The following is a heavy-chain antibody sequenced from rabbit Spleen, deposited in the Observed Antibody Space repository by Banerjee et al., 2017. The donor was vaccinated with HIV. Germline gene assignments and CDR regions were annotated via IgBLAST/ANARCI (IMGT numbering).Heavy chain of an antibody. D-gene: IGHD8-1*01. J-gene: IGHJ6*01. CDR2: IAGSSSGFT. V-gene: IGHV1S45*01. Sequence: QEQLVESGGGLVQPGGSLKLSCKASGFDVSSYGVSWVRQAPGKGLEWISCIAGSSSGFTYSATWAKGRFTCSKSSSTTVTLQMTSLTVADTATYFCARDSGSSFSSYGMDLWGPGTLVTVS. CDR3: ARDSGSSFSSYGMDL. CDR1: GFDVSSYG.